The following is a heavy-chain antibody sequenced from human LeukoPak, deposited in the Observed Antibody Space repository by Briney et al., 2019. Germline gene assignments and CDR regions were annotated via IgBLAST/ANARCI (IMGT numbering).Heavy chain of an antibody. CDR3: ARGYSSSSLAFDY. J-gene: IGHJ4*02. Sequence: SETLSLTCAVYGGSFSGYYWSWIRQPPGKGLEWIGEINHSGSTNYNPSLKSRVTISVDTSKNQFSLKLSSVTAADTAVYYRARGYSSSSLAFDYWGQGTLVTVSS. D-gene: IGHD6-6*01. V-gene: IGHV4-34*01. CDR1: GGSFSGYY. CDR2: INHSGST.